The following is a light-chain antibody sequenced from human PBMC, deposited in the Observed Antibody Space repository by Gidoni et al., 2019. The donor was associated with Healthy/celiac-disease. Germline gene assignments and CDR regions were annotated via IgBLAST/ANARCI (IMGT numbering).Light chain of an antibody. CDR1: QSFLYSSNNKNY. V-gene: IGKV4-1*01. J-gene: IGKJ1*01. CDR3: QQYYSTPPWT. Sequence: DIVMTQSPDSLAVSMGERASINCKSRQSFLYSSNNKNYLAWYQQKPGQPPKLLIYWASTRESGVPDRFSGSGYGTDFTLTISSLQAEDVAVYYCQQYYSTPPWTFGQGTKVEIK. CDR2: WAS.